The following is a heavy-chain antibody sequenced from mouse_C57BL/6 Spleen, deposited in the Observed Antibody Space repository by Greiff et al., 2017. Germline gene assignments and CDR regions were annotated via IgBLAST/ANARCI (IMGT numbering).Heavy chain of an antibody. V-gene: IGHV5-16*01. CDR3: ARDADGVAY. CDR2: INFDGSST. Sequence: EVMLVESEGGLVQPGSSMKLSCTASGFTFSDYSMAWVRQVPEKGLEWVANINFDGSSTYYLDSLKSRFILSRDNAKNILYLQMSSLKSEDTATYYCARDADGVAYWGQGPLVTVSA. CDR1: GFTFSDYS. J-gene: IGHJ3*01.